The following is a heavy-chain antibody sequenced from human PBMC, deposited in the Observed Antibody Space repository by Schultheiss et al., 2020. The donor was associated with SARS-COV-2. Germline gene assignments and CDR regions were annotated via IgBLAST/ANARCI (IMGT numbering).Heavy chain of an antibody. D-gene: IGHD1-26*01. CDR2: INPSDGST. V-gene: IGHV1-46*01. J-gene: IGHJ6*03. CDR1: GGTFSSYG. Sequence: ASVKVSCKASGGTFSSYGFSWVRQAPGQGLEWMGIINPSDGSTSYAQKFQGRVTLTTDTSTSTAYMELRSLTSDDTAVYYCAREPRTVGATGMDVWGKGTTVTVSS. CDR3: AREPRTVGATGMDV.